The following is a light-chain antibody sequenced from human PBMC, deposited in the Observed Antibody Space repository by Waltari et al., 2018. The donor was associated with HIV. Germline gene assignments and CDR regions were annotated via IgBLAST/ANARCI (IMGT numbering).Light chain of an antibody. CDR2: GAS. Sequence: EIVLTQSPGTLPLSPGERATLSSRPGQSVTSSHLAWYQQKPGQTPRLLIYGASTRATGIPDRFSGSGSGTDFTLTISRLEPEDFAVYYCQQYGTSPPATFGGGTKVEIK. J-gene: IGKJ4*01. CDR1: QSVTSSH. V-gene: IGKV3-20*01. CDR3: QQYGTSPPAT.